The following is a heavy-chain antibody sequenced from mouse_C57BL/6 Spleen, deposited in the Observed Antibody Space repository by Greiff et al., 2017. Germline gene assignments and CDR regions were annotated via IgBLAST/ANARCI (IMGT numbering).Heavy chain of an antibody. CDR1: GFTFSSYA. CDR2: ISDGGSYT. CDR3: ARGGTGTVFDY. Sequence: DVMLVESGGGLVKPGGSLKLSCAASGFTFSSYAMSWVRQTPEKRLEWVATISDGGSYTYYPDNVKGRFTISRDNAKNNLYLQMSHLKSEDTAMYYCARGGTGTVFDYWGQGTTLTVSS. D-gene: IGHD4-1*01. V-gene: IGHV5-4*03. J-gene: IGHJ2*01.